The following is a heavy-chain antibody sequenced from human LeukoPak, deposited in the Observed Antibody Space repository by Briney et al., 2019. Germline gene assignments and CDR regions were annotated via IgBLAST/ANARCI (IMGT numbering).Heavy chain of an antibody. D-gene: IGHD3-10*01. CDR1: GFTFSSYA. CDR3: AKARTVWFPFDY. Sequence: GGSLRLSCAASGFTFSSYAMHWVRQAPGKGLEWVAVISYDGSNKYYADSVKGRFTISRDNSKNTLYLQMNSLRAEDTAVYYCAKARTVWFPFDYWGQGTLVTVSS. V-gene: IGHV3-30-3*01. J-gene: IGHJ4*02. CDR2: ISYDGSNK.